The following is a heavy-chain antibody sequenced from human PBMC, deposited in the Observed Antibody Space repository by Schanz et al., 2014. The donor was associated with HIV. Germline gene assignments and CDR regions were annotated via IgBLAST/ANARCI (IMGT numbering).Heavy chain of an antibody. CDR2: INPNSGGT. CDR1: GYSFTGYY. J-gene: IGHJ4*02. CDR3: ARGRSGYCSGGSCPYGRYYFDY. D-gene: IGHD2-15*01. Sequence: QVQLVQSGPEVKKPGASVRVSCKASGYSFTGYYIHWVRQAPGQGLEWMGWINPNSGGTNYAQKFQGRVTMTRDTSISTAYMELSRLRSDDTAVYYCARGRSGYCSGGSCPYGRYYFDYWGQGTLVTVSS. V-gene: IGHV1-2*02.